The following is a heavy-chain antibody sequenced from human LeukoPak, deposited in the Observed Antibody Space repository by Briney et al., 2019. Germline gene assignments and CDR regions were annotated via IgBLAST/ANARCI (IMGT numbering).Heavy chain of an antibody. CDR1: GFTFSTSW. Sequence: GESLRLSCAASGFTFSTSWMSWVRQTPGKGLEWVATIKYDGGEKYYVDSVKGRFTISRDNAKNSLYLQMNSLGVEDTAVYFCARNIYHGAVDYWGQGALVSVSS. V-gene: IGHV3-7*01. CDR2: IKYDGGEK. D-gene: IGHD4-17*01. J-gene: IGHJ4*02. CDR3: ARNIYHGAVDY.